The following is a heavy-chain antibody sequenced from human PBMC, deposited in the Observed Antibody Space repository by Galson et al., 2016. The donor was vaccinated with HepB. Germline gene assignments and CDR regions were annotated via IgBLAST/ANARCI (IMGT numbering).Heavy chain of an antibody. Sequence: SLRLSCAKSGVTVSSEYMTWVRQAPGKGLEVVSSISRSGDSTDYADSVKGRFTISRGNSKNTLSLQMNSLTADDTAIYYCVQGSTAPAVWGKGTTVTVSS. CDR2: ISRSGDST. CDR1: GVTVSSEY. J-gene: IGHJ6*04. V-gene: IGHV3-23*01. CDR3: VQGSTAPAV. D-gene: IGHD1-26*01.